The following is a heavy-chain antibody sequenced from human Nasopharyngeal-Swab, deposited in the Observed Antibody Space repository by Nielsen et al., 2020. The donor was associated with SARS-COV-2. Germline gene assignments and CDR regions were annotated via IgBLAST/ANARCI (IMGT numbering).Heavy chain of an antibody. Sequence: ASVKVSCKASGYTFTSYDINWVRQATGQGLEWMGWMNPNSGNTGYAQKFQGRVTMTRNTSISTAYMELSSLRSEDTAVYYCARDTRMSYYYYYGMDVWGQETTVTVSS. CDR2: MNPNSGNT. CDR3: ARDTRMSYYYYYGMDV. V-gene: IGHV1-8*01. CDR1: GYTFTSYD. D-gene: IGHD2-15*01. J-gene: IGHJ6*02.